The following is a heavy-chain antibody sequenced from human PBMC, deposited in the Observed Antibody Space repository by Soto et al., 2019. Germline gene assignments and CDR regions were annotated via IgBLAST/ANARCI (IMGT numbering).Heavy chain of an antibody. CDR2: ISYDGSNK. D-gene: IGHD2-15*01. CDR1: GFTFSSYG. J-gene: IGHJ4*02. CDR3: AKGEDIVVVVAARETHSIDY. Sequence: GGSLRLSCAASGFTFSSYGMHWVRQAPGKGLEWVAVISYDGSNKYYADSVKGRFTISRDNSKNTLYLQMNSLRAEDTAVYYCAKGEDIVVVVAARETHSIDYWGQGTLVTVSS. V-gene: IGHV3-30*18.